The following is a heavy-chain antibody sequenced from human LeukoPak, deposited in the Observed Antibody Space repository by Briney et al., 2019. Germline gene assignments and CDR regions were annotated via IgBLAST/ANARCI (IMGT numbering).Heavy chain of an antibody. J-gene: IGHJ4*02. D-gene: IGHD3-22*01. Sequence: GGSLRLSCAASGFTVSSNYMSWVRQAPGKGLEWVSVIYSGGSTYYADSVKGRFTISRDNSKNTLYLQMNSLRAEDTAVYYCARALPNYYDSSGYDYWGQGTLVTVSS. CDR1: GFTVSSNY. CDR3: ARALPNYYDSSGYDY. V-gene: IGHV3-53*01. CDR2: IYSGGST.